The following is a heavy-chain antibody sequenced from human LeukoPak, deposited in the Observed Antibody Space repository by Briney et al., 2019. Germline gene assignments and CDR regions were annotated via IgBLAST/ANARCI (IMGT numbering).Heavy chain of an antibody. J-gene: IGHJ4*02. V-gene: IGHV3-33*08. Sequence: GGSLRLSCAASGFTFSSYGMHWVRQAPGKGLEWVAVIWYDGSNKYYADSVKGRFTISRDNSKNTLYLQMNSLRAEDTAVYYCARHTVTTLGDYFDYWGQGTLVTVSS. D-gene: IGHD4-17*01. CDR1: GFTFSSYG. CDR2: IWYDGSNK. CDR3: ARHTVTTLGDYFDY.